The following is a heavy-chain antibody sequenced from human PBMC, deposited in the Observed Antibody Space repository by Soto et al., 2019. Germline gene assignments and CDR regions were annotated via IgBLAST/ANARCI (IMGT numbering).Heavy chain of an antibody. Sequence: QVQLVQSGAEVQKPGASVKVSCKASGYTFSDYYVHWVRQAPEQGLEWMGWISPKSGGTNYAQKFQGRVTMTRDTSILTAYMEVGRLESDDTAVYYCTRNAFYYNSSGYHDGFDIWGQGTLVTVSS. CDR3: TRNAFYYNSSGYHDGFDI. CDR2: ISPKSGGT. V-gene: IGHV1-2*02. D-gene: IGHD3-22*01. J-gene: IGHJ3*02. CDR1: GYTFSDYY.